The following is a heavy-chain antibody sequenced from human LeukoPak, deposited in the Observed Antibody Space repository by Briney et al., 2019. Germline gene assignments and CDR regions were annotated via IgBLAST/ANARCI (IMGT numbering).Heavy chain of an antibody. D-gene: IGHD3-22*01. V-gene: IGHV3-21*01. CDR2: ISSSRSYI. J-gene: IGHJ4*02. Sequence: PGGSLRLSCAASGFTFSSYSMNWVRQAPGKGLEWVSSISSSRSYISYADSVKGRFTISRDNAKNSLYLQMNSLRAEDTAVYYCARDYYDSSGYRIMFDYWGQGTLVTVSS. CDR1: GFTFSSYS. CDR3: ARDYYDSSGYRIMFDY.